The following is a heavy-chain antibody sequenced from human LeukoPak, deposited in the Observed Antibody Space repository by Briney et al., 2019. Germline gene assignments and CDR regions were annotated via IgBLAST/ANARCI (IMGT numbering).Heavy chain of an antibody. CDR3: ASGGPFGVGGFDY. V-gene: IGHV1-69*05. J-gene: IGHJ4*02. CDR1: GGTFSSYA. Sequence: ASVKVSCKASGGTFSSYAISWVRQAPGQGLEWMGWIIAIFGTANYAQKFQGRVTITTDESTSTAYMELSSLRSEDTAVYYCASGGPFGVGGFDYWGQGTLVTVSS. D-gene: IGHD3-3*01. CDR2: IIAIFGTA.